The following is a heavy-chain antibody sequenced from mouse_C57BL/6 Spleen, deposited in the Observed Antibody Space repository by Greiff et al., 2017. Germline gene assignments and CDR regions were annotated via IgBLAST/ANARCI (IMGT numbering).Heavy chain of an antibody. J-gene: IGHJ3*01. CDR2: IYPGSGST. CDR1: GYTFTSYW. V-gene: IGHV1-55*01. D-gene: IGHD2-3*01. CDR3: AREDYDGYFPAY. Sequence: QVQLKQPGAELVKPGASVKMSCKASGYTFTSYWITWVKQRPGQGLEWIGDIYPGSGSTNYNEKFKSKATLTVDTSSSTAYMQLSSLTSEESAVYYCAREDYDGYFPAYWGQGTLVTVSA.